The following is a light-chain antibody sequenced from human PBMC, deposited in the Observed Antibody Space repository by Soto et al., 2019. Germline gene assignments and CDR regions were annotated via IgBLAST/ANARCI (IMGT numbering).Light chain of an antibody. CDR2: AAS. J-gene: IGKJ1*01. CDR1: QGISSY. CDR3: QQYYSYPRT. Sequence: AIRMTQSPSSFSASTGDRVTITCRASQGISSYLAWYQQKPGKAPKLLIYAASTLQSGVPSRLGGSGSGTDFTLAISCLQSEDFATYYCQQYYSYPRTFGQGTKVEIK. V-gene: IGKV1-8*01.